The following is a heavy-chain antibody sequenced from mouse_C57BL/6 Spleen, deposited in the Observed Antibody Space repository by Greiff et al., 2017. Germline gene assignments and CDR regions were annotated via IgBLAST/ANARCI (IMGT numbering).Heavy chain of an antibody. Sequence: VQLKQSVAELVRPGASVKLSCTASGFNIKNTYMHWVKQRPEQGLEWIGRIDPANGNTKYAPKFQGKATITADTSSNTAYLQLSSLTSEDTAIYYCASGNKGNYYAMDYWGQGTSVTVSS. CDR3: ASGNKGNYYAMDY. CDR2: IDPANGNT. V-gene: IGHV14-3*01. D-gene: IGHD2-1*01. CDR1: GFNIKNTY. J-gene: IGHJ4*01.